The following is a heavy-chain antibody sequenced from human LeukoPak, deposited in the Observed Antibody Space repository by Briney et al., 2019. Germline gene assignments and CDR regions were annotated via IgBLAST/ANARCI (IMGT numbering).Heavy chain of an antibody. CDR1: GFTFSGSA. CDR3: TRSGSSYYFDY. CDR2: IRSKANSYAT. D-gene: IGHD1-26*01. V-gene: IGHV3-73*01. J-gene: IGHJ4*02. Sequence: GGSLRLSCAAPGFTFSGSAMHWVRQAPGKGLEWVGRIRSKANSYATAYAASVKGRFTISRDDSKNTAYLQMNSLKTEDTAVYYCTRSGSSYYFDYWGQGTLVTVSS.